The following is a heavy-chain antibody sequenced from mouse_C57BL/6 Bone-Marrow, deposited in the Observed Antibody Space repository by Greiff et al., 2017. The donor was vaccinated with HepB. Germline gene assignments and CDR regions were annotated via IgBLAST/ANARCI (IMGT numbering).Heavy chain of an antibody. CDR2: ISDGGSYT. Sequence: EVKLEESGGGLVKPGGSLKLSCAASGFTFSSYAMSWVRQTPEKRLEWVATISDGGSYTYYPDNVKGRFTISRDNAKNNLYLQMSHLKSEDTAMYYCATYYYGRDWGQGTTLTVSS. V-gene: IGHV5-4*03. CDR3: ATYYYGRD. D-gene: IGHD1-1*01. CDR1: GFTFSSYA. J-gene: IGHJ2*01.